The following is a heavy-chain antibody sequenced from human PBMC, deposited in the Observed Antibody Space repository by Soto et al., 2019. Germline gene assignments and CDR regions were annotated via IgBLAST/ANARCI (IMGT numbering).Heavy chain of an antibody. CDR2: ISSSSSYI. CDR1: GFTFSSYA. J-gene: IGHJ6*02. V-gene: IGHV3-21*01. Sequence: PGGSLRLSCAASGFTFSSYAMNWVRQAPGKGLEWVSSISSSSSYIYYADSVKGRFTISRDNAKNSLYLQMNSLRAEDTDVYYCARGSGYDNYYYYGMDVWGQGTTVTVSS. D-gene: IGHD5-12*01. CDR3: ARGSGYDNYYYYGMDV.